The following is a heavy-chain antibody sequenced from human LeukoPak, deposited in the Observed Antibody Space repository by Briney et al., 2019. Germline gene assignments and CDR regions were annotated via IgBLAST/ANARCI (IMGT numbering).Heavy chain of an antibody. D-gene: IGHD5-18*01. CDR2: ISWNSGSI. Sequence: GGSLRLSCAASGFTFDDYAMHWVRQAPGKGLEWVSGISWNSGSIGYADSVKGRFTISRDNAKNSLYLQMNSLRAEDTALYYXXXXXXYSYGPFDYWGQGTLVTVSS. CDR3: XXXXXYSYGPFDY. J-gene: IGHJ4*02. CDR1: GFTFDDYA. V-gene: IGHV3-9*01.